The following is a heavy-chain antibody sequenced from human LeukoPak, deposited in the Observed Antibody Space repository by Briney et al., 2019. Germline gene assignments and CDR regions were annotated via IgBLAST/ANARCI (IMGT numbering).Heavy chain of an antibody. J-gene: IGHJ3*02. D-gene: IGHD1-7*01. Sequence: GGSLRLSCAASGFTFSSHGMHWVRHAPGKGLVWVAHVSTDGTSTSSVDSVKGRFTISRDNAKNTLYLQMNSLRAEDTAVYYCARDSPNYSKGAIDIWGQGTMVTVSS. CDR1: GFTFSSHG. V-gene: IGHV3-74*01. CDR3: ARDSPNYSKGAIDI. CDR2: VSTDGTST.